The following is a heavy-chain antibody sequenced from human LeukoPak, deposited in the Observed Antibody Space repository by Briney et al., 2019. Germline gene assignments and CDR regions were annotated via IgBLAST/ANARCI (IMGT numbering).Heavy chain of an antibody. D-gene: IGHD3-10*01. V-gene: IGHV3-23*01. CDR2: ISGSGGST. CDR3: AKDQLLWFGELTEPFDY. CDR1: GFTFSSYG. J-gene: IGHJ4*02. Sequence: PGGSLRLSCAASGFTFSSYGMSWVRQAPGKGLDWVSAISGSGGSTYYADSVKGRFTISRDNSKNTLYLQMNSLRAEDTAVYYCAKDQLLWFGELTEPFDYWGQGTLVTVSS.